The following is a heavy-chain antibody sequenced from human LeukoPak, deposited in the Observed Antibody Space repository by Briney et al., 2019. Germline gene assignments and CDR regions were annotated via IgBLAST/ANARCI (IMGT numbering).Heavy chain of an antibody. CDR3: AREGRVSGYDFDC. V-gene: IGHV3-74*03. Sequence: GGSLRLSCAASGFTFSSYWMHWVRQAPGKGQVWVSRINSDGSSITYADSVKGRFTISRDNAKNTLYLHMSSLRVEDTAVYYCAREGRVSGYDFDCWGQGTLVTVSS. CDR1: GFTFSSYW. CDR2: INSDGSSI. D-gene: IGHD5-12*01. J-gene: IGHJ4*02.